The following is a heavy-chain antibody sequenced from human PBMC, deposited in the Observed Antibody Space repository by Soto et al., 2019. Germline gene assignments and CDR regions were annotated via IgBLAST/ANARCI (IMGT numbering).Heavy chain of an antibody. CDR1: GGSISSGGYY. V-gene: IGHV4-31*03. CDR3: ARLSYSSSTPSFDY. D-gene: IGHD6-6*01. CDR2: IYHSGST. Sequence: SETLSLTCTVSGGSISSGGYYWSWIRQHPGKGLEWIGYIYHSGSTYYNPSLKSRVTISVDTSKNQFSLKLSSVTAADTAVYYCARLSYSSSTPSFDYWGQGTLVTVSS. J-gene: IGHJ4*02.